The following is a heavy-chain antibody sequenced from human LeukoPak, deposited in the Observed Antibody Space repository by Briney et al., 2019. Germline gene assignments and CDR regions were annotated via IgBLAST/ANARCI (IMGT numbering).Heavy chain of an antibody. D-gene: IGHD3-22*01. Sequence: PSETLSLTCTVSGGSISSYYWSWIRQPPGKGLEWIGYIYYSGSTNYNPSLKSRVITSVDTSKNQFSLKLRSVTAADTAVYYCARDWDYYDSSGYPRGYAFDIWGQGTMVTVSS. CDR3: ARDWDYYDSSGYPRGYAFDI. CDR1: GGSISSYY. V-gene: IGHV4-59*01. CDR2: IYYSGST. J-gene: IGHJ3*02.